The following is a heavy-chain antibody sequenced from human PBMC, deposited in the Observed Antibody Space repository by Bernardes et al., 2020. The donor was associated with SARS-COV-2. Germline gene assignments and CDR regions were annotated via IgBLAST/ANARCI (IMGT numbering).Heavy chain of an antibody. V-gene: IGHV3-7*03. CDR3: VIGGYTFTY. J-gene: IGHJ4*02. Sequence: GGSLRLSCTISGFPFRSYWMTWIRQAPGTGLEWVANIKNDGSEKNYVDSVRGRFSISRDNSKNSLYLQANKLRAEDTAMYYCVIGGYTFTYWGRGTLVTVS. CDR2: IKNDGSEK. CDR1: GFPFRSYW. D-gene: IGHD5-12*01.